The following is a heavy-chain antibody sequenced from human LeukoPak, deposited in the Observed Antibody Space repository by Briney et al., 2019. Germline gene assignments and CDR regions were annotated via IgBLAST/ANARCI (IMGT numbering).Heavy chain of an antibody. J-gene: IGHJ3*02. V-gene: IGHV3-NL1*01. CDR3: ATTRYDAFDI. Sequence: GGSLRLSCAASGFTFSSYGMQWVRQAPGKGLEWVSLIYSGGSTYYADSVRGRFTISRDNSKNTLCLQMNSLRAEDTAVYYCATTRYDAFDIWGQGTMVTVSS. CDR1: GFTFSSYG. D-gene: IGHD4-17*01. CDR2: IYSGGST.